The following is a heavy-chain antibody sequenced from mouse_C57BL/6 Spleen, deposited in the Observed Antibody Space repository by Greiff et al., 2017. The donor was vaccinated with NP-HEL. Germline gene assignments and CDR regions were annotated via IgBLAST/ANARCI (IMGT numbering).Heavy chain of an antibody. CDR2: INPNNGGT. Sequence: EVQLQQSGPELVKPGASVKISCKASGYTFTDYYMNWVKQSHGKSLEWIGDINPNNGGTSYNQKFKGKATLTVDKSSSTAYMELRSLTSEDSAVYYCGYGFVYWGQGTTLTVSS. J-gene: IGHJ2*01. V-gene: IGHV1-26*01. D-gene: IGHD2-10*02. CDR3: GYGFVY. CDR1: GYTFTDYY.